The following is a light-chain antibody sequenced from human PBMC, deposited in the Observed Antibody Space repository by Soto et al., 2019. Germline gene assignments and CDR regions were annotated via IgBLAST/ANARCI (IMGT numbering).Light chain of an antibody. V-gene: IGKV3-15*01. CDR2: GAS. J-gene: IGKJ2*01. CDR3: HQYNSWPPGT. Sequence: EIVMTQSPATLSVSPGERATLSCRASQSVRSNLAWYQHKPGQAPRLLIDGASTRATGIPARFSGSGSGTEFTLTISSLQSEDFALYYCHQYNSWPPGTFGQGTKVDI. CDR1: QSVRSN.